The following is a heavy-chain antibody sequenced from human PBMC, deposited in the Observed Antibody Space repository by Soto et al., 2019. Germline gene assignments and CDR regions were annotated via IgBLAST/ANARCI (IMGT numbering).Heavy chain of an antibody. Sequence: QVQLVQSGAEVKKPGSSVKVSCKASGGTLSSYTFSWVRQAPGQGLEWMGRIIPNLGIKNYAQKFQGRITIIVDKSTSTAYMELSSLRSEDTAVYYCARDKGYCSGASCPDFDYWGQGTLVTVSS. CDR2: IIPNLGIK. J-gene: IGHJ4*02. CDR3: ARDKGYCSGASCPDFDY. D-gene: IGHD2-15*01. CDR1: GGTLSSYT. V-gene: IGHV1-69*08.